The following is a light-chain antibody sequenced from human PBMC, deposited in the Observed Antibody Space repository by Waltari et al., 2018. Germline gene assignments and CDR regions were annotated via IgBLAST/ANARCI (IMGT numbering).Light chain of an antibody. J-gene: IGLJ3*02. Sequence: QSVLTQPPSVSGAPGQRVTISCPGSGSNIGAGYDVHWYQQLPRAAPKPLIYGSTSRPLGVPDRFFGSTSGTSAFLAITGLQAEDEADYYCQSYDTTLSVVFGGGTKLTVL. CDR1: GSNIGAGYD. CDR3: QSYDTTLSVV. V-gene: IGLV1-40*01. CDR2: GST.